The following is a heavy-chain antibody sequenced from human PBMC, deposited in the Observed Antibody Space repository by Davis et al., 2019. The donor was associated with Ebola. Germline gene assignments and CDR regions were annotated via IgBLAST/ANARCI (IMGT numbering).Heavy chain of an antibody. CDR1: GFTFSSYA. Sequence: GGSLRLSCAASGFTFSSYAMHWVRQAPGKGLERVAVISYDGSHKYYADSVKGRFTISRDNSKNTLDLQMNSLRAEDTAVYYCAREVGAVAENYFDYWGQGTLVTVSS. V-gene: IGHV3-30*04. J-gene: IGHJ4*02. CDR2: ISYDGSHK. CDR3: AREVGAVAENYFDY. D-gene: IGHD6-19*01.